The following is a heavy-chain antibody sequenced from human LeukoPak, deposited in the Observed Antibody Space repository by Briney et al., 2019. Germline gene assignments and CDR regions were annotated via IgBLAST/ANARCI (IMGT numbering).Heavy chain of an antibody. CDR3: AREKMVLPYWFDP. J-gene: IGHJ5*02. D-gene: IGHD5-24*01. CDR1: GGSISSYY. CDR2: IYYSGST. Sequence: PSETLSLTCTVSGGSISSYYWSWIRQPPGKGLEWIGYIYYSGSTNYNPSLKSRVTISVDTSKNQFSLKLSSVTAADTAVYYCAREKMVLPYWFDPWGQGTLVTVSS. V-gene: IGHV4-59*01.